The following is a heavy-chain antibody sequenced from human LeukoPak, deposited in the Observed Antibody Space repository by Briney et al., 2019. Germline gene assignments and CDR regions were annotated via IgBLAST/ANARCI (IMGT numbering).Heavy chain of an antibody. CDR1: GGSISSSY. V-gene: IGHV4-59*01. CDR2: IYYSGST. Sequence: PSETLSLTCIVSGGSISSSYWSWIRQPPGKGLEWIGQIYYSGSTSCNPSLKSRVTISVDTSKNQFSLKLSSVTTADTAVCYCSRGTSGDGWFDTWGQGTLVTVSP. CDR3: SRGTSGDGWFDT. D-gene: IGHD4-17*01. J-gene: IGHJ5*02.